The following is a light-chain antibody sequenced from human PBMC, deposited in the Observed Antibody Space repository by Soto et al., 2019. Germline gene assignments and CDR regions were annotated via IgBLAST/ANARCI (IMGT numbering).Light chain of an antibody. CDR1: QSVSTNF. J-gene: IGKJ1*01. CDR2: GAS. CDR3: QQYGRTSWT. Sequence: EIVLTQSPGTLSLSPGEGATLSCRASQSVSTNFFAWYQQKPGQAPRLLIYGASTRATGIPDRFSGSGSVTDFTLTISRLEPKDFAVYYCQQYGRTSWTFGQGTKLEIK. V-gene: IGKV3-20*01.